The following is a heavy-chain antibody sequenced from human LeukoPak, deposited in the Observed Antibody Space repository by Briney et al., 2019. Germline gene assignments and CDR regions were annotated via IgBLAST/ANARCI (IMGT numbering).Heavy chain of an antibody. V-gene: IGHV4-34*01. Sequence: SETLSLTCAVYGGSFSGYYWSWIRQPPGKGLEWIGSMYHSGSTDYNPSLKSRVTISVDTSKNQFSLKLSSVTAADTAVYYCARVGSSGWYYFDYWGQGTLVTVSS. CDR1: GGSFSGYY. D-gene: IGHD6-19*01. CDR2: MYHSGST. CDR3: ARVGSSGWYYFDY. J-gene: IGHJ4*02.